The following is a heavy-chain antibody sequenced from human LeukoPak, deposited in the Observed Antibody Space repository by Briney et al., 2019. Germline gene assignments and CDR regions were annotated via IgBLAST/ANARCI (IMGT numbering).Heavy chain of an antibody. J-gene: IGHJ5*02. CDR1: GGSISSYY. Sequence: SETLSLTCTVSGGSISSYYWSWIRQPAGKGLEWIGRIYTSGSTNYNPSLKSRVTMSVDTSKNQFSLKLSSVTAADTAVYYCARDAGIVVVPAAIGWFDPWGQGTLVTVSS. V-gene: IGHV4-4*07. D-gene: IGHD2-2*01. CDR3: ARDAGIVVVPAAIGWFDP. CDR2: IYTSGST.